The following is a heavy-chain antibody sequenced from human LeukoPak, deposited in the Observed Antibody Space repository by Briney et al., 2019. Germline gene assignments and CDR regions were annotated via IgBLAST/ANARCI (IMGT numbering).Heavy chain of an antibody. CDR3: ARDPSGYFDY. Sequence: GGSLRLSCAASGFTFSYYAMHWVRQPPGKGLEFVSAISGYAGGTYYANSVKGRFTISRDNSKNTLYLQMNSLRAEDTAVYYCARDPSGYFDYWGQGTLVTVSS. D-gene: IGHD1-26*01. CDR2: ISGYAGGT. CDR1: GFTFSYYA. J-gene: IGHJ4*02. V-gene: IGHV3-64*01.